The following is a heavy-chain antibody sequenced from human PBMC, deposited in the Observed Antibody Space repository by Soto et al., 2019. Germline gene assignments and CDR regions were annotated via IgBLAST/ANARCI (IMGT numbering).Heavy chain of an antibody. J-gene: IGHJ4*02. V-gene: IGHV4-39*07. CDR1: GDSITSNSYF. CDR2: IYYSGTT. Sequence: PSETLSLTCTVSGDSITSNSYFWAWIRQPPGKGLEWIGNIYYSGTTYYNPSLKSRVTISVDTSKNQFSLKLSSVTAADTAVYYCARLSAGSADYFDYWGQGTLVTVSS. CDR3: ARLSAGSADYFDY.